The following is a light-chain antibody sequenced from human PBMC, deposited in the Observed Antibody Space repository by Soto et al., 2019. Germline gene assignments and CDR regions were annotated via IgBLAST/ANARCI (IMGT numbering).Light chain of an antibody. V-gene: IGLV2-14*01. CDR1: SSDVGGYNF. J-gene: IGLJ3*02. CDR3: SSYTNTNTWV. CDR2: EVT. Sequence: QSALTQPASVSESPGQSITISCTGTSSDVGGYNFVSWYQQNPGDAPKLLIYEVTNRPSGVSNRFSGSKSGNTASLTISGLQAEDDADYYCSSYTNTNTWVFGGGTKLTVL.